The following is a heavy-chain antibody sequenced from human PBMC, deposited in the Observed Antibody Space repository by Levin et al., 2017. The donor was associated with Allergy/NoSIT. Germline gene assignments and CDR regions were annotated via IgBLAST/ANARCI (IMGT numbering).Heavy chain of an antibody. CDR3: ARGRGDYAGYYYMDV. J-gene: IGHJ6*03. CDR1: GFTVSSNY. D-gene: IGHD4-17*01. V-gene: IGHV3-66*01. Sequence: GESLKISCAASGFTVSSNYMSWVRQAPGKGLEWVSVIYSGGSTYYADSVKGRFTISRDNSKNTLYLQMNSLRAEDTAVYYCARGRGDYAGYYYMDVWGKGTTVTVSS. CDR2: IYSGGST.